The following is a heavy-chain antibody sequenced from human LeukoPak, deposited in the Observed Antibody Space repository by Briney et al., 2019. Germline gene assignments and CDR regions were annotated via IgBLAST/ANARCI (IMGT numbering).Heavy chain of an antibody. Sequence: PGGSLRLSCAASGSTFSTFITYDFNWVRQAPGKGLEWVSYMSSSGATKYYADSVKGRFTVSRDNAKNSLYLQMNSLRAEDTAIYYCARDLVSGAYTFDIWGQGTMVTVSS. CDR2: MSSSGATK. CDR1: GSTFSTFI. D-gene: IGHD3-16*01. J-gene: IGHJ3*02. CDR3: ARDLVSGAYTFDI. V-gene: IGHV3-48*03.